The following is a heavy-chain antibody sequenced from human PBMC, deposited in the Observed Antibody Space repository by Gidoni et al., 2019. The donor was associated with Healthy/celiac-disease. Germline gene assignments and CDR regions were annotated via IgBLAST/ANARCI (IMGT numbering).Heavy chain of an antibody. CDR1: GGTFSSDT. J-gene: IGHJ4*02. V-gene: IGHV1-69*08. CDR3: ARDHLEMATS. CDR2: IIPILGIA. Sequence: QVQLVQSGAEVKKPVPSVTVSCKASGGTFSSDTISWVRQAPGQGLEWRGRIIPILGIANDAQKFQGRVTITADKTPSTAYMELNSLRSQDTAVYYCARDHLEMATSWGQGTLVTVSS. D-gene: IGHD5-12*01.